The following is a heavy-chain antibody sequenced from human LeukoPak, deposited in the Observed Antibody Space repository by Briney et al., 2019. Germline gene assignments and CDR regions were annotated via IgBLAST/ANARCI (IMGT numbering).Heavy chain of an antibody. Sequence: GGSLRLSCAASGFTFSRHWMSWVRQAPGKGLEWVAHIRQDGNWRHHVDSVKGRFTISRDNAKNSLYLQMNSLRAEDTAVYYCARDRTEGYYYGSGSYPSYYYGMDVWGQGTTVTVSS. J-gene: IGHJ6*02. V-gene: IGHV3-7*03. CDR3: ARDRTEGYYYGSGSYPSYYYGMDV. CDR1: GFTFSRHW. CDR2: IRQDGNWR. D-gene: IGHD3-10*01.